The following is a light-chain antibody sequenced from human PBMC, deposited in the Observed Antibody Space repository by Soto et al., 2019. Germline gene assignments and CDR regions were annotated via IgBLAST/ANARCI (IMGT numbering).Light chain of an antibody. CDR3: QQRSNWLIT. CDR2: DAS. V-gene: IGKV3-11*01. Sequence: EIVLTQSPATLSLSPGERATLSCRASQSVSSYLAWYQQKPGQAPWLLIYDASNRATGIPARFSGSRSGTAFTLTISSLEPEDFAVYYCQQRSNWLITFGQGTRLEMK. CDR1: QSVSSY. J-gene: IGKJ5*01.